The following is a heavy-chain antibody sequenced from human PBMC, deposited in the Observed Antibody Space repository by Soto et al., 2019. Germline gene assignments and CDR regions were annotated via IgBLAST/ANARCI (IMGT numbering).Heavy chain of an antibody. V-gene: IGHV2-5*02. Sequence: QITLKESGPTVVKPTETLTLTCTFSGFSLTTSGVGVGWVRQSLGKAPEWLALIYWDDDKRYSPSLKSRLTITKDTSKNQVVLTMANVDPADTATYYCAHRVLRTVFGLVTTTAIYFDFWGQGTPVVVSS. CDR2: IYWDDDK. CDR3: AHRVLRTVFGLVTTTAIYFDF. D-gene: IGHD3-3*01. CDR1: GFSLTTSGVG. J-gene: IGHJ4*02.